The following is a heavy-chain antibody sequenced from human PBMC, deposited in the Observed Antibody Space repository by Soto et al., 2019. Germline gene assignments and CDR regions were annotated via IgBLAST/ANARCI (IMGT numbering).Heavy chain of an antibody. CDR1: GGSFSGYY. J-gene: IGHJ6*02. CDR3: ARLRGYGSGSYFYYYGMDV. CDR2: INHSGST. Sequence: SETLSLTCAVYGGSFSGYYWSWIRQPPGKGLEWIGEINHSGSTNCNPSLKSRVTISVDTSKNQFSLKLSSVTAADTAVYYCARLRGYGSGSYFYYYGMDVWGQGTTVTVSS. V-gene: IGHV4-34*01. D-gene: IGHD3-10*01.